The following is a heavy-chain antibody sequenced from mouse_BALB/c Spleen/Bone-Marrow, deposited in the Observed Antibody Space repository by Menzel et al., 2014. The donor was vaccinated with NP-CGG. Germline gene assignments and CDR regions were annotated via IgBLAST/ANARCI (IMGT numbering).Heavy chain of an antibody. D-gene: IGHD1-1*01. V-gene: IGHV2-9*02. CDR2: IWAGGST. Sequence: QVQLKQSGPGLVAPSQSLSITCTVSGFSLTSYGVHWVRQPPGKGLEWLGVIWAGGSTNYNSALMSRLSISKDNSKSQVFLKMNSLQTDDTATYYCARDPITTEPMDYWGQGTSVTVSS. J-gene: IGHJ4*01. CDR3: ARDPITTEPMDY. CDR1: GFSLTSYG.